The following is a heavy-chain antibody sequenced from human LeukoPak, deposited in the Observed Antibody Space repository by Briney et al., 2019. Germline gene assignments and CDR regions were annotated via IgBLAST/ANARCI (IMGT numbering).Heavy chain of an antibody. V-gene: IGHV3-48*04. CDR3: ARALGAFDI. J-gene: IGHJ3*02. Sequence: GGSLRLSCAASGFTFSSYSMNWVRQAPGKGLEWVSYISSSSSTIYHADSVKGRFTISRDNAKNSLYLQMNSLRAEDTAVYYCARALGAFDIWGQGTMVTVSS. CDR1: GFTFSSYS. CDR2: ISSSSSTI.